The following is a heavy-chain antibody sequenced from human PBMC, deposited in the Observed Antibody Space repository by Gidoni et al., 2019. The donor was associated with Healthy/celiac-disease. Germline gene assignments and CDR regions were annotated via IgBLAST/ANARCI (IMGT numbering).Heavy chain of an antibody. J-gene: IGHJ5*02. CDR2: ISYDGSNK. CDR3: ARPMVHSDIVVVPAAVGP. D-gene: IGHD2-2*01. Sequence: QVQLVESGGGVVQPGRSLRLSCAASGFTFSSSARHWVRQAPGKGLEWVAVISYDGSNKYYADSVKSRFTISRDNSKNTLYLQMNSLRAEDTAVYYCARPMVHSDIVVVPAAVGPWGQGTLVTVSS. V-gene: IGHV3-30*04. CDR1: GFTFSSSA.